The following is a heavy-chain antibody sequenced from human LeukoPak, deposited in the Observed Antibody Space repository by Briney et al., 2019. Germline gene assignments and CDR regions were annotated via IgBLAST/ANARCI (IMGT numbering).Heavy chain of an antibody. D-gene: IGHD3-9*01. CDR2: ISSSSSYI. CDR3: TTALNFDILTGLYQPIAAFDV. V-gene: IGHV3-21*01. J-gene: IGHJ3*01. Sequence: GGSLRLSCAASGFTFSSYEMNWVRQAPGKGLEWVSSISSSSSYIYYADSVKGRFTISRDNAKNSLYLQMNSLRAEDTAVYYCTTALNFDILTGLYQPIAAFDVWGQGTLVTVSS. CDR1: GFTFSSYE.